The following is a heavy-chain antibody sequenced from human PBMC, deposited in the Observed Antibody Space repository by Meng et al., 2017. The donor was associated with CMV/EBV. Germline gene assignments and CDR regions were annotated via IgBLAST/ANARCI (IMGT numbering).Heavy chain of an antibody. CDR2: VTDSGGST. V-gene: IGHV3-23*01. CDR1: GFTFSSYA. D-gene: IGHD1-7*01. CDR3: AKDGITGTQYYYYYYGMDV. J-gene: IGHJ6*02. Sequence: GESLKISCAASGFTFSSYAMNWVRQAPGKGLEWVSAVTDSGGSTYYADSVKGRFTISRDNSKNTLYLQMNSLRAEDTAVYYCAKDGITGTQYYYYYYGMDVWGQGTTVTVSS.